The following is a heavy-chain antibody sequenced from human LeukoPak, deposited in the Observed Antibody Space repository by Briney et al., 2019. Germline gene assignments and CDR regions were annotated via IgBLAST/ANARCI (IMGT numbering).Heavy chain of an antibody. V-gene: IGHV3-30*02. Sequence: QLGGSLRLSCAASGFTFSSYGMHWVRQAPGKGLEWVAFIRYDGSNKYYADSVKGRFTISRDNSKNTLYLQMNSLRAEDTAVYYCAKDDRNSYDYWGQGTLVTVSS. D-gene: IGHD1-1*01. CDR3: AKDDRNSYDY. J-gene: IGHJ4*02. CDR2: IRYDGSNK. CDR1: GFTFSSYG.